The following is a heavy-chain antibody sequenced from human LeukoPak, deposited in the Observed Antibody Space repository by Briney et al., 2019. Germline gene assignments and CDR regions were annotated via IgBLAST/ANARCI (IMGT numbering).Heavy chain of an antibody. V-gene: IGHV4-59*08. CDR1: GGSIRSYY. D-gene: IGHD5-12*01. CDR3: ARLLGDGQTRGYRAPGNEFDP. Sequence: SETLSLTCTVSGGSIRSYYWSWIRQPPGKGLEWIGYIYYSGSTNYNPSLKSRVTISVDTSKNQFSLKLSSVTAADTAVYYCARLLGDGQTRGYRAPGNEFDPRGQGTLVSVSS. CDR2: IYYSGST. J-gene: IGHJ5*02.